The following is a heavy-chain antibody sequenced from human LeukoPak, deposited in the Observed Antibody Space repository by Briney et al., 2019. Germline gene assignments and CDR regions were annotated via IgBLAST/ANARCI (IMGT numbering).Heavy chain of an antibody. D-gene: IGHD4-17*01. CDR3: AGGPVTTFF. CDR2: IHSSGST. V-gene: IGHV4-4*07. J-gene: IGHJ4*02. CDR1: GDSISCHY. Sequence: PSETLSLTCSVSGDSISCHYWSWLRQPAGKGLEWVGRIHSSGSTDYNPSLKSRVTLSVDTSNNQFSLRVNSVTAADTAVYYCAGGPVTTFFWGQGALVTVSS.